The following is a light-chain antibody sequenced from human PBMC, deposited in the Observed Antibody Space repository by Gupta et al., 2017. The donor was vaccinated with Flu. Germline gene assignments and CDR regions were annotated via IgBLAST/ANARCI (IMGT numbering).Light chain of an antibody. CDR2: KAS. J-gene: IGKJ4*01. Sequence: DIQMTQSPSTLSASIGDTVTVTCRTIQNIGIWLAWYQQKPRRAPKLLIYKASTLQYGVPSKFRGNGSGTEFTLTIKGLQPDDFASYYCQKDNNYSRTFGGGTKLDVK. CDR1: QNIGIW. V-gene: IGKV1-5*03. CDR3: QKDNNYSRT.